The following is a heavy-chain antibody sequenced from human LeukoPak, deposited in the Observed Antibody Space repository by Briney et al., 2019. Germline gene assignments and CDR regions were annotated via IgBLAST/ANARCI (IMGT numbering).Heavy chain of an antibody. Sequence: PSETLSLTCTVSGGSISGYYWSWIRQTPGKGLEWIGYIYYSGSTNYNPSLKSRVTISVDTSKNQFSLKLSSVTAADTAVYYCARHCSGGSCFSSFDYWGQGTLVTVSS. CDR3: ARHCSGGSCFSSFDY. CDR1: GGSISGYY. CDR2: IYYSGST. D-gene: IGHD2-15*01. J-gene: IGHJ4*02. V-gene: IGHV4-59*08.